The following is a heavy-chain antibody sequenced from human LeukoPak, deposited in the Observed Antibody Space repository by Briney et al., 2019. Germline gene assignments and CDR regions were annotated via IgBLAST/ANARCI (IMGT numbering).Heavy chain of an antibody. D-gene: IGHD3-9*01. J-gene: IGHJ5*02. V-gene: IGHV4-61*02. Sequence: SQTLSLTCTVSGGSISSGSYYWSWIRQPAGKGLEWIGCIYTSGSTNYNPTLKSRVTISVDTSKNQFSLKLSSVTAADTAVYYCAREDYDILTGYPRFDPWGQGTLVTVSS. CDR3: AREDYDILTGYPRFDP. CDR2: IYTSGST. CDR1: GGSISSGSYY.